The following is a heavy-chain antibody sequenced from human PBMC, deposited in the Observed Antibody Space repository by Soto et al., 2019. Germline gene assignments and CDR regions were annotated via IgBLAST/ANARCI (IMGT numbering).Heavy chain of an antibody. CDR3: ARVSSSSYPRYYYDGMDV. CDR1: GGSISSGGYY. V-gene: IGHV4-31*03. CDR2: IYYSGST. D-gene: IGHD6-6*01. J-gene: IGHJ6*02. Sequence: QVQLQESGPGLVKPSQTLSLTCTVSGGSISSGGYYWSWIRQHPGKGLEWIGYIYYSGSTYYNPSLKSRVTISVDTSKNQCSLKLSSVTAADTAVYYCARVSSSSYPRYYYDGMDVWGQGTTVTVSS.